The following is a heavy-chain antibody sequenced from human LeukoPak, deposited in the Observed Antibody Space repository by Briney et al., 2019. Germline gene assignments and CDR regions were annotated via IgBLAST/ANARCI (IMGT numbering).Heavy chain of an antibody. CDR2: ISSSSSYI. V-gene: IGHV3-21*01. D-gene: IGHD3-22*01. J-gene: IGHJ4*02. CDR3: ARGKYYYDSSGFGDY. Sequence: PGGSLRLSCAASGFTFSSYSMNWVRQAPGKGLEWVSSISSSSSYIYYADSVKGRFTISRDNAKNSLYLQMNSLRAEDTAVYYCARGKYYYDSSGFGDYWGQGTLVTVSS. CDR1: GFTFSSYS.